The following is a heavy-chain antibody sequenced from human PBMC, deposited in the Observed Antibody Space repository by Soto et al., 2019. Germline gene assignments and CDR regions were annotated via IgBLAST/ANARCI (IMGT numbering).Heavy chain of an antibody. CDR3: ARVSIAAAGKGDNWFDP. V-gene: IGHV4-4*07. D-gene: IGHD6-13*01. Sequence: QVQLQESGPGLVKPSETLSLTCTVSGGSISSYYWSWIRQPAGKGLEWIGRIYTSGSTNYHPSLKSRVTMSVDTSKNPFSLKLSSVTAADTAVDSCARVSIAAAGKGDNWFDPWGQGTLVTVSS. CDR1: GGSISSYY. J-gene: IGHJ5*02. CDR2: IYTSGST.